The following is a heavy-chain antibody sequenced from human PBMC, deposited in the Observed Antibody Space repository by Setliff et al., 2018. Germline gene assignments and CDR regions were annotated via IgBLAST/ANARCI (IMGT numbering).Heavy chain of an antibody. CDR2: IYYSGST. D-gene: IGHD3-10*02. V-gene: IGHV4-39*07. CDR3: AREFAYARGYYVAETLDS. J-gene: IGHJ4*02. Sequence: PSETLSLTCTVSGGSISSSSYYWGWIRQPPGKGLEWIGCIYYSGSTYYNPSLKSRVSISVDRSKNQFSLKLTSVTAADTAVYYCAREFAYARGYYVAETLDSWGQGTLVTVSS. CDR1: GGSISSSSYY.